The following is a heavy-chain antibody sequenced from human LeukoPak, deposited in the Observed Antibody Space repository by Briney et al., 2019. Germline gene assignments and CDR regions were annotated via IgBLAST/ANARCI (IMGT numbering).Heavy chain of an antibody. V-gene: IGHV4-39*01. D-gene: IGHD3-22*01. CDR3: ARGRVYYDSSGKPYYFDY. CDR1: GGSISSSSYY. Sequence: SETLSLTCTVSGGSISSSSYYWGWIRQPPGKGLEWIGSIYYSGSTYYNPSLKSRVTISVDTSKNQFSLKLSSVTAADTAVYYCARGRVYYDSSGKPYYFDYWGQGTLVTVSS. J-gene: IGHJ4*02. CDR2: IYYSGST.